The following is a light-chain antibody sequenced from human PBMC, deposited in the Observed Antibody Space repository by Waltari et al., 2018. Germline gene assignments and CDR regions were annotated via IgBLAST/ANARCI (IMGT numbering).Light chain of an antibody. CDR3: GTWDSSLSGAV. CDR1: SSTIGNNY. Sequence: QSVLTQPPSVSASPGQRVTLSCSGGSSTIGNNYVSLYRQFPGTAPKLLIYENTERPSGIPGRFSGSKSGTSATLDITGLQAGDEADYYCGTWDSSLSGAVFGGGTHLTVL. J-gene: IGLJ7*01. CDR2: ENT. V-gene: IGLV1-51*02.